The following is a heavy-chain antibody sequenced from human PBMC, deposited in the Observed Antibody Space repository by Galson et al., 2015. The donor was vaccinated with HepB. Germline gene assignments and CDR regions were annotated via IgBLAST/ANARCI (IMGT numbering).Heavy chain of an antibody. V-gene: IGHV3-30*18. Sequence: SLRLSCAASGFTFSSYGMHWVRQAPGKGLGWVAGISYDGSNKYYADSVKGRFTISRDNSKNTLYLQMNSLRAEDTAVYYCAKDLSTAMAPADYWGQGTLVTVSS. D-gene: IGHD5-18*01. J-gene: IGHJ4*02. CDR2: ISYDGSNK. CDR3: AKDLSTAMAPADY. CDR1: GFTFSSYG.